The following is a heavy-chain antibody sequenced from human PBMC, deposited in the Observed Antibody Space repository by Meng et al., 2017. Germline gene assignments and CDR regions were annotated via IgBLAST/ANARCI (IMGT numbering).Heavy chain of an antibody. J-gene: IGHJ4*02. Sequence: QVQLVEAGGGVGQPGRSLRLSWAASGFTFSSYAMHWVRQAPGKGLEWVAVISYDGSNKYYADSVKGRFTISRDNSKNTLYLQMNSLRAEDTAVYYCASMGYWGQGTLVTVSS. V-gene: IGHV3-30*01. D-gene: IGHD3-10*01. CDR2: ISYDGSNK. CDR1: GFTFSSYA. CDR3: ASMGY.